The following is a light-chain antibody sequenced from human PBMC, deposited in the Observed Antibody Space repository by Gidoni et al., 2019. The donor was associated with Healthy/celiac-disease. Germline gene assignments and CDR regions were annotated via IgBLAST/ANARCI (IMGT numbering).Light chain of an antibody. CDR2: DSS. V-gene: IGKV3-11*01. CDR3: QQRSNWPYT. J-gene: IGKJ2*01. CDR1: ESVSSY. Sequence: EIVLTQSPATLSLSPGARATLSCTASESVSSYLAWYQQKPGQAPRLLIYDSSNRATAIPARFSGSSSGTDSTLTISRLAPEDFAVYYCQQRSNWPYTFGQGTKLEIK.